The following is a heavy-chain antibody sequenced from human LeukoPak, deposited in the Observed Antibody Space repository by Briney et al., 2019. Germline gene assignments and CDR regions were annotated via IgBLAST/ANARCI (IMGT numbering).Heavy chain of an antibody. CDR3: ARESHYYDSSGYPRAVDY. J-gene: IGHJ4*02. V-gene: IGHV1-18*01. CDR2: ISAYNGNT. Sequence: ASVKVSCKASGYTFTSYGISWVRQAPGQGLEWMGWISAYNGNTNYAQKLQGRVTMTTDTSTSTAYMELRSLRSDDTAVYYCARESHYYDSSGYPRAVDYWGQGTLVTVSS. D-gene: IGHD3-22*01. CDR1: GYTFTSYG.